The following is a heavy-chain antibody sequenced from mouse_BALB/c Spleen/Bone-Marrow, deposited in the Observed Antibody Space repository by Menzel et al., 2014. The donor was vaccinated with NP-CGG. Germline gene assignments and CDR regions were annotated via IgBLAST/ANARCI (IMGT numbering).Heavy chain of an antibody. V-gene: IGHV2-2*02. CDR3: ARNPIRRDAMDY. D-gene: IGHD2-12*01. CDR1: GFSLTSYG. Sequence: VQLVESGPGLVQPSQSLSITCTVSGFSLTSYGVHWVRQSPGKGLEWLGAIWSGGSTDYNAAFISRLSISKDNSKSQVFFKMNSLQANDTAIYYCARNPIRRDAMDYWGQGTSVTVSS. J-gene: IGHJ4*01. CDR2: IWSGGST.